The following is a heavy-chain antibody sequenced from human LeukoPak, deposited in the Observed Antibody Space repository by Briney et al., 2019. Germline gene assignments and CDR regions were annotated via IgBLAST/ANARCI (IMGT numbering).Heavy chain of an antibody. D-gene: IGHD3-22*01. Sequence: PSETLSLTCAVYGGSFSGYYWSWIRQPPGKGLEWIGEINHSGSTNYNPSLKSRVTISVDTSKNQFSLKLSSVTAADTAVYYCARVGEDYYDSSGYYRDWGQGTLVTVSS. J-gene: IGHJ4*02. CDR3: ARVGEDYYDSSGYYRD. CDR2: INHSGST. CDR1: GGSFSGYY. V-gene: IGHV4-34*01.